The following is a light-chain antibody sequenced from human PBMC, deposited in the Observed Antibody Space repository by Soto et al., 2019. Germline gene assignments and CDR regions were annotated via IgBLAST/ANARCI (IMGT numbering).Light chain of an antibody. Sequence: EIVMTQAAATLSVSPGEGATLSCRASQSVSSNLAWYQQKPGQAPRLLIYGASTRATGIPARFSGSGSGTEFTLTISSLRSEDFAVYYCQQYNNSPTFGQGTKVDIK. CDR3: QQYNNSPT. J-gene: IGKJ1*01. CDR2: GAS. V-gene: IGKV3-15*01. CDR1: QSVSSN.